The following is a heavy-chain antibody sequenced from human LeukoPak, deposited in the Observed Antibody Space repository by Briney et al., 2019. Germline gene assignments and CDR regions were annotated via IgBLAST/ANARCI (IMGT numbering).Heavy chain of an antibody. CDR2: ISGSGGST. CDR1: GFTFSSYA. J-gene: IGHJ3*02. Sequence: GGSLRLSCAASGFTFSSYAISWVRQAPGKGLEWVSAISGSGGSTYYADSVKGRFTISRDNAKNSLYLQMNSLRAEDTAVYYCARAHPRITIFGVVSDAFDIWGQGTMVTVSS. V-gene: IGHV3-23*01. D-gene: IGHD3-3*01. CDR3: ARAHPRITIFGVVSDAFDI.